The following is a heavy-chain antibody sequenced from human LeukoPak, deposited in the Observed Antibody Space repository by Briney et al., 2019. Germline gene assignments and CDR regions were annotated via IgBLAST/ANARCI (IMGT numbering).Heavy chain of an antibody. J-gene: IGHJ6*03. CDR1: GGSISSSSYY. V-gene: IGHV4-39*07. Sequence: PSETLSLTCTVSGGSISSSSYYWGWIRQPPGKGLEWIGSICYSGSTYYNPSLKSRVTISVDTSKNQFSLKLSSVTAADTAVYYCARDKSTSSWYYYYYYMDVWGKGTTVTVSS. CDR3: ARDKSTSSWYYYYYYMDV. D-gene: IGHD6-13*01. CDR2: ICYSGST.